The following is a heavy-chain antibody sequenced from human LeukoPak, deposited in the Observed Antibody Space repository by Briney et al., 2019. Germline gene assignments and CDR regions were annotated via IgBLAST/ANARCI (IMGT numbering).Heavy chain of an antibody. V-gene: IGHV3-49*04. CDR3: TSPKYSSSSDQLDY. Sequence: GGSLRLSCTASGFTFGDFAMSWVRQAPGKGLEWVGFIRSTAYGGTTEYAASVKGRFTISRDDSKSIPYLQMNSLKTVDTAVYYCTSPKYSSSSDQLDYWGQGTLVTVSS. CDR2: IRSTAYGGTT. J-gene: IGHJ4*02. CDR1: GFTFGDFA. D-gene: IGHD6-6*01.